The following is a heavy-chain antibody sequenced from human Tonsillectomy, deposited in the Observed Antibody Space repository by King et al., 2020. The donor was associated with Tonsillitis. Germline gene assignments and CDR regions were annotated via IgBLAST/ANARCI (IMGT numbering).Heavy chain of an antibody. V-gene: IGHV3-74*01. CDR1: GFPFSSYW. D-gene: IGHD6-13*01. CDR3: AREDGYTSSWYDAFDI. Sequence: VQLVESGGGLVQPGGSLRLSCAASGFPFSSYWMYWVRQAPGKGLVWVSRIKSDGRSTSYADSVKGRFTISRDNAKNTLYLQMNSLRVEDTAVYYCAREDGYTSSWYDAFDIWGQGTMVTVSS. CDR2: IKSDGRST. J-gene: IGHJ3*02.